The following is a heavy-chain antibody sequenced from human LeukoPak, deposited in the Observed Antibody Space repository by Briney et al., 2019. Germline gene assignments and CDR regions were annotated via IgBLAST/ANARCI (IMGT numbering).Heavy chain of an antibody. J-gene: IGHJ3*02. Sequence: ASVTVSCTTSGYTFTDYDIHWVRQAPGQGLEWMGWINPNSANTNYAQKLQGRVNFTRDTSLSIAYMELSSLTSEDAAVYFCARGDFGETNTAFDIWGQGTLVAVSS. CDR3: ARGDFGETNTAFDI. D-gene: IGHD4-17*01. V-gene: IGHV1-8*03. CDR1: GYTFTDYD. CDR2: INPNSANT.